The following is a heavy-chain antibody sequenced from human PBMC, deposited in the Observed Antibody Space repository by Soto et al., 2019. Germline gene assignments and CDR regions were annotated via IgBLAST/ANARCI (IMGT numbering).Heavy chain of an antibody. CDR2: IIPIFGTA. D-gene: IGHD5-12*01. CDR3: EANYDSGYGYGYYYYGMDV. J-gene: IGHJ6*02. Sequence: QVQLVQSGAEVKKPGSSVKVSCKASGGTFSSYAISWVRQAPGQGLEWMGGIIPIFGTANYAQKLQGRVTVTADESTSTAYVELGRRSSEDTAVYYCEANYDSGYGYGYYYYGMDVWGQGTTVTVSS. V-gene: IGHV1-69*01. CDR1: GGTFSSYA.